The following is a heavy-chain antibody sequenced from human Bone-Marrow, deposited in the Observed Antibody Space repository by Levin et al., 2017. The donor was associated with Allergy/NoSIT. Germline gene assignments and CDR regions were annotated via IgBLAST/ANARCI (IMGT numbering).Heavy chain of an antibody. CDR3: ARGQVVLTGYYYYGMDV. V-gene: IGHV3-11*01. Sequence: GESLKISCAASGFTFSDYYMSWIRQAPGEGLEWVSYISESASDTYYADSVKGRFTISRDNAKNSLYLQMNSLRAEDTAVYYCARGQVVLTGYYYYGMDVWGQGTTVSVSS. J-gene: IGHJ6*02. CDR2: ISESASDT. D-gene: IGHD2-15*01. CDR1: GFTFSDYY.